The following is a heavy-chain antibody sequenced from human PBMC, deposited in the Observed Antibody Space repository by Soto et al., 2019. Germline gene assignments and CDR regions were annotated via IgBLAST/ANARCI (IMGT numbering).Heavy chain of an antibody. CDR3: ARGPGCSGGSCYGDYYYYYMDV. J-gene: IGHJ6*03. Sequence: ASVKVSCKASGYTFTSYDINWVRQATGQGLEWMGWMNPNSGNTGYAQKFQGRVTMTRNTSISTAYMELSSLRSEDTAVYYCARGPGCSGGSCYGDYYYYYMDVWGKGTTVTVSS. D-gene: IGHD2-15*01. CDR1: GYTFTSYD. V-gene: IGHV1-8*01. CDR2: MNPNSGNT.